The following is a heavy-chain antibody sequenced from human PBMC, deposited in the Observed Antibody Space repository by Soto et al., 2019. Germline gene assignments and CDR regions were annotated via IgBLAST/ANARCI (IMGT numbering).Heavy chain of an antibody. Sequence: GASVKVSCKASGYTFTSYAMHWVRQAPGQRLEWMGWINAGNGNTQYSQKFQGRVTITRDTSASTAYMELSSLRSEDKAVYYCARDEMSIYDSSGYYVWGQGKMFTVSS. CDR1: GYTFTSYA. J-gene: IGHJ3*01. CDR2: INAGNGNT. D-gene: IGHD3-22*01. V-gene: IGHV1-3*01. CDR3: ARDEMSIYDSSGYYV.